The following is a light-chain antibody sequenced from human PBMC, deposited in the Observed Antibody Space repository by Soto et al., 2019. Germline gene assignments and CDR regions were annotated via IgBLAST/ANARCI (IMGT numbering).Light chain of an antibody. CDR3: SSYAGTDTYV. CDR1: SSDVGSYNL. CDR2: EGS. Sequence: QSVLTQPASVSGSPGQSITISCTGTSSDVGSYNLVSWYRQYPGKAPKLMIYEGSKRPSGVSDRFSGSKSGNTASLTISGLQAEDEADYYCSSYAGTDTYVFGSGTKVTVL. V-gene: IGLV2-23*01. J-gene: IGLJ1*01.